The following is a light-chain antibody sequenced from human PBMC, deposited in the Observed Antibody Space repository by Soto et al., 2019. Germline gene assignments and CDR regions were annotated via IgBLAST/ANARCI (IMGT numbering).Light chain of an antibody. V-gene: IGLV1-36*01. CDR2: YDD. CDR1: SSNIGNNA. J-gene: IGLJ2*01. Sequence: QSVLTQPPSVSEAPRQRVTISCSGSSSNIGNNAVNWYQQLPGKAPKLLIYYDDLLPSGVSDRFSGSKSGPSASLAISGLQSEDEADYYCAAWDDSLNGLVFGGGTKLTVL. CDR3: AAWDDSLNGLV.